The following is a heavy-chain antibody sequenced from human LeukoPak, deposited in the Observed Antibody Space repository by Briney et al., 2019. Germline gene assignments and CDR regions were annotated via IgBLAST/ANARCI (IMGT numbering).Heavy chain of an antibody. CDR1: GYTFTSYG. D-gene: IGHD3-10*01. Sequence: PEGSVKVSCTASGYTFTSYGISWVRQAPGTGLEWMGWISAYDGNTNYAHNLQGRVTITRDKSTNAAYMQLNSLRSDGTAVYYSARNFRHYRFGEPDDACDIWGQGTMVTVSS. CDR2: ISAYDGNT. J-gene: IGHJ3*02. CDR3: ARNFRHYRFGEPDDACDI. V-gene: IGHV1-18*01.